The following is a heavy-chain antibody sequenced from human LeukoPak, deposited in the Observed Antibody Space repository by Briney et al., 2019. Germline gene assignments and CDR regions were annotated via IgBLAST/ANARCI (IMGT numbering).Heavy chain of an antibody. CDR1: GFRFSSYA. CDR3: ARATVILRRISALDF. Sequence: GGSLRLACAASGFRFSSYAMSWVRQAPGKGLEWVANIKQDGSEKNYVDSVRGRFTISRDNAKNSLYPQLNSLRADDTAVYYCARATVILRRISALDFWGLGTLVTVSS. CDR2: IKQDGSEK. J-gene: IGHJ4*02. D-gene: IGHD4-17*01. V-gene: IGHV3-7*01.